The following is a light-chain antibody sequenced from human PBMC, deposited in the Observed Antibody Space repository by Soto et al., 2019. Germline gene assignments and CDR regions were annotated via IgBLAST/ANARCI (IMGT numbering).Light chain of an antibody. CDR3: QQRSNWPT. CDR2: GAS. Sequence: EIVLTQSQASLSLPTWERATLSFRASQSVSSYLAWYQQKPGQTPSLLIYGASTRATGIPDRFSGSGSGTHFTLTISRLEPEDFAVYYCQQRSNWPTFGGGTKVDIK. CDR1: QSVSSY. V-gene: IGKV3-11*01. J-gene: IGKJ4*01.